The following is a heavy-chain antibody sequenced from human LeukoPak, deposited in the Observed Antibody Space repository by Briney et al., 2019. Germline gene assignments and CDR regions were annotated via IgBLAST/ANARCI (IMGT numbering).Heavy chain of an antibody. D-gene: IGHD5-18*01. J-gene: IGHJ4*02. V-gene: IGHV3-23*01. Sequence: GGTLRLSCAASGFTFNNYAMNWVRQAPGKGLEWVSAISDSADSTYYADSVKGRFTISRDNSKNTLYLQMNSLRAEDTAVYYCAKLPDTYYFDYWGQGTLVTVSS. CDR2: ISDSADST. CDR3: AKLPDTYYFDY. CDR1: GFTFNNYA.